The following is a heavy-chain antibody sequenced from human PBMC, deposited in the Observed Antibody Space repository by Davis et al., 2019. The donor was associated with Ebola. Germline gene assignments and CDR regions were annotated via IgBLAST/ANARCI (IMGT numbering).Heavy chain of an antibody. CDR2: IYPYNGNT. J-gene: IGHJ4*02. CDR3: ARDPWGMEKDS. CDR1: GYIFSSYG. Sequence: ASVKVSCKASGYIFSSYGFSWVRQAPGQGLEWMGWIYPYNGNTHYAQKLQGRVSMTADTSTSTAYVELRSLRSDDTAVYYCARDPWGMEKDSWGQGTLVTISS. D-gene: IGHD3-16*01. V-gene: IGHV1-18*01.